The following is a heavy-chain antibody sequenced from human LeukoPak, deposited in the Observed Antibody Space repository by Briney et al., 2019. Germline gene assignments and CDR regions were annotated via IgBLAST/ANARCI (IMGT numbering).Heavy chain of an antibody. CDR3: ARADYGANWFDP. J-gene: IGHJ5*02. CDR1: GGSITSSNYY. D-gene: IGHD4-17*01. Sequence: SETLSLTCTVSGGSITSSNYYWGWIRQPPGKGLEWIGSISSSGSAFYNSPLKSRVTISVDTSKNQFSLKPSSVTAADTAVYYCARADYGANWFDPWGQGTLVTVSS. CDR2: ISSSGSA. V-gene: IGHV4-39*07.